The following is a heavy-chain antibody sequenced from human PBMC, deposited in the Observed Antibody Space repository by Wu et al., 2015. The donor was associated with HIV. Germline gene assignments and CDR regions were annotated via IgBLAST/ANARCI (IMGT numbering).Heavy chain of an antibody. CDR3: ARGREKNPSSDGWSLRFDS. Sequence: QVQLVQSGAEVKKPGASVKVSCKASGYSFTNYDINWVRQATGQGLEWMGWMNPNSGNTGYAQKFQGRVTMTRNTFISTAYMELSSLRFEDTAIYYCARGREKNPSSDGWSLRFDSWGQGTLVTLSS. CDR1: GYSFTNYD. D-gene: IGHD5-24*01. J-gene: IGHJ4*02. V-gene: IGHV1-8*01. CDR2: MNPNSGNT.